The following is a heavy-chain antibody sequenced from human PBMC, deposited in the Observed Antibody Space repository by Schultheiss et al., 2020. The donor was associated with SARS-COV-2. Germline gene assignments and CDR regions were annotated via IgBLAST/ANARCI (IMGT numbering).Heavy chain of an antibody. D-gene: IGHD6-19*01. CDR1: GGTFSSYA. V-gene: IGHV1-46*01. CDR2: INPSGGST. J-gene: IGHJ4*02. CDR3: ARETLSGWYSY. Sequence: ASVKVSCKASGGTFSSYAISWVRQAPGQGLEWMGIINPSGGSTSYAQKFQGRVTMTRDTSTSTVYMELSSLRSEDTAVYYCARETLSGWYSYWGQGSLVTVSS.